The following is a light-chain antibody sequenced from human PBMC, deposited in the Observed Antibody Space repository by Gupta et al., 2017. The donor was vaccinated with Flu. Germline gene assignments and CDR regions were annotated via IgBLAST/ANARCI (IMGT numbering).Light chain of an antibody. CDR2: KAS. CDR1: QSISNW. J-gene: IGKJ3*01. V-gene: IGKV1-5*03. Sequence: ASVGDRVTITCRASQSISNWLAWYQQKPGKAPKLLIYKASSLESGVPSRCSGSGSVTEFTLTISSLQPDDFATYFCQQYNSSFGPGTKVDVK. CDR3: QQYNSS.